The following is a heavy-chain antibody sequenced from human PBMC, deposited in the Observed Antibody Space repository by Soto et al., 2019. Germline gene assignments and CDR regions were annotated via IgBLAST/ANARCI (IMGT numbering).Heavy chain of an antibody. J-gene: IGHJ3*02. CDR3: ARDGYSGIYWANGRAFDI. D-gene: IGHD1-26*01. CDR1: GFTFSSYG. Sequence: QVQLVESGGGVVQPGRSLRLSCAASGFTFSSYGMHWVRQAPGKGLEWVAVIWYDGSNKYYADSVKGRLTISRDNSKNTRYLQMNSLRAEDTAVYYCARDGYSGIYWANGRAFDIWGQGTMVTVSS. CDR2: IWYDGSNK. V-gene: IGHV3-33*01.